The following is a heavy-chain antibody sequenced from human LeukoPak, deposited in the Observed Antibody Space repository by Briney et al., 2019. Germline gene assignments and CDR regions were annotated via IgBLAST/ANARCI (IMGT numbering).Heavy chain of an antibody. CDR3: ARRCSTSCYTGWFDP. J-gene: IGHJ5*02. D-gene: IGHD2-2*02. CDR2: IYYSGST. V-gene: IGHV4-59*01. CDR1: GGSISSYY. Sequence: SETVSLTCTVSGGSISSYYWSWIRQPPGKGLEWIGYIYYSGSTNYNPSLKSRVTISVDTSKNQFSLKLSSVTAADTAVYYCARRCSTSCYTGWFDPWGQGTLVTVSS.